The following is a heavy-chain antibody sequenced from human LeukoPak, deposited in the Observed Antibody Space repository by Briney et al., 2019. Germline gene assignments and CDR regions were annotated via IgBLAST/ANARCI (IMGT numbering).Heavy chain of an antibody. D-gene: IGHD3-9*01. V-gene: IGHV1-69*13. Sequence: SVKVSCKASGGTFSSYAISWVRQAPGQGLEWMGGIIPIFGTANYAQKFQGRVTITADESTSTAYMELSSLRSEDTAVYYCARRLYDILTGYPYYFDYWGQGTLVTVSS. CDR2: IIPIFGTA. CDR1: GGTFSSYA. CDR3: ARRLYDILTGYPYYFDY. J-gene: IGHJ4*02.